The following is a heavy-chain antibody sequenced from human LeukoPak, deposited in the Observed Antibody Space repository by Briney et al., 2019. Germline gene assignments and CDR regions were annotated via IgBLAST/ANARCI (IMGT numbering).Heavy chain of an antibody. Sequence: PGGSLRLSCAASGFTFSSYAMSWVRQAPGKGLEWVSAISGSGGSTYYADSVKGRFTISRDNSKNTPYLQMNSLRAEDTAVYYCAKEELSGGYYYYYMDVWGKGTTVTVSS. D-gene: IGHD1-26*01. J-gene: IGHJ6*03. CDR2: ISGSGGST. CDR3: AKEELSGGYYYYYMDV. CDR1: GFTFSSYA. V-gene: IGHV3-23*01.